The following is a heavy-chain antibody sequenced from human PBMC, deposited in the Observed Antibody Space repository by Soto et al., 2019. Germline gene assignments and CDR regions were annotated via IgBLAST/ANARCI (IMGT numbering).Heavy chain of an antibody. D-gene: IGHD1-26*01. CDR3: ATAKWEPPAWNYYYGMDV. Sequence: ASVKVSCKVSGYTLTELSMHWLRQAPGKGLEWMGGFDPEDGETIYAQKFQGRVTMTEDTSTDTAYMELSSLRSEDTAVYYCATAKWEPPAWNYYYGMDVWGQGTTVTVSS. CDR2: FDPEDGET. CDR1: GYTLTELS. J-gene: IGHJ6*02. V-gene: IGHV1-24*01.